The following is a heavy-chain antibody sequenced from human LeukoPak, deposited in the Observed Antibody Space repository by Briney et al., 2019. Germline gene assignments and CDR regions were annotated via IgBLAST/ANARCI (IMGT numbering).Heavy chain of an antibody. CDR3: AIKPPSGWFGTGWLDP. CDR2: IYHSGTT. D-gene: IGHD3-10*01. Sequence: SETLSLTCSVSGGSISNNNWWSWVRRSPGKGLEWIGNIYHSGTTHYNPSLKSRATISVDKSKNQFSLKLNSVTAADTAVYYCAIKPPSGWFGTGWLDPWGQGTLVTVSS. V-gene: IGHV4-4*02. CDR1: GGSISNNNW. J-gene: IGHJ5*02.